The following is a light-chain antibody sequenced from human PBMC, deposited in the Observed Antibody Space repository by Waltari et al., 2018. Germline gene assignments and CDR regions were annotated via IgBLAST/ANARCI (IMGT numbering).Light chain of an antibody. V-gene: IGLV2-8*01. CDR3: ASFVGTNNFRV. CDR1: SSAIRSYNF. J-gene: IGLJ2*01. Sequence: QYALTKPPSASGSPGQSVTISCTGTSSAIRSYNFVSWYQHHPGTALKLIIYEVTQRPSGVPDRFSGSKSGNTASLTVSGLQAEDEADYYCASFVGTNNFRVFGVGTRVTVL. CDR2: EVT.